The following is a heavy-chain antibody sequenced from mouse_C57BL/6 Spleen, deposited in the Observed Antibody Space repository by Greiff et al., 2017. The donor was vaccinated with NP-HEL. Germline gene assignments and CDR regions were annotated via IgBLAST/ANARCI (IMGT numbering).Heavy chain of an antibody. CDR1: GFNITDDY. V-gene: IGHV14-4*01. CDR2: IDPENGDT. J-gene: IGHJ2*01. CDR3: TTQNYYGSSGGYFDY. D-gene: IGHD1-1*01. Sequence: VQLQQSGAELVRPGASVKLSCTASGFNITDDYMHWVKQRPEQGLEWIGWIDPENGDTEYASKFQGKATITADTSSNTAYLQLSSLTSEDTAVYYCTTQNYYGSSGGYFDYWGQGTTLTVSS.